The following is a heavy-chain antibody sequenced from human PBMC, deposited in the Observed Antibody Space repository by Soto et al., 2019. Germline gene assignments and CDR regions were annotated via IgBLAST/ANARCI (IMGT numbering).Heavy chain of an antibody. V-gene: IGHV4-30-4*01. J-gene: IGHJ4*01. Sequence: SETLSLTSSVSGGAIRSGNYYWSWIRQSPGKRLEWRGHTSKSGTTSYKPCIQSRAPISLDAAKNHFYMRLNSVPAAAPALYFCARGWGQIFFDYW. D-gene: IGHD3-16*01. CDR2: TSKSGTT. CDR1: GGAIRSGNYY. CDR3: ARGWGQIFFDY.